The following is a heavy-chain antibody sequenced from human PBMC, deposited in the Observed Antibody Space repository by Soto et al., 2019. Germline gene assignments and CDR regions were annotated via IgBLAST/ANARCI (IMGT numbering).Heavy chain of an antibody. Sequence: SETLSLTCTVSGGSISSGDYYWSWIRQPPGKGLEWIGYIYYSGSTYYSPSFQGHVTISADKSISTAYLQWSSLKASDTAMYNCARLQAAAGDNDLTFDYWGQGTLVTVSS. V-gene: IGHV4-30-4*01. J-gene: IGHJ4*02. CDR1: GGSISSGDYY. CDR2: IYYSGST. CDR3: ARLQAAAGDNDLTFDY. D-gene: IGHD6-13*01.